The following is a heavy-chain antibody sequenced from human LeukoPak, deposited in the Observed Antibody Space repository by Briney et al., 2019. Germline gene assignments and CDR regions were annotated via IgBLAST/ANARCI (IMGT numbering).Heavy chain of an antibody. CDR1: GFTFSSYS. V-gene: IGHV3-21*01. Sequence: PGGSLRLSCAASGFTFSSYSMNWVRQAPGKGLEWVSSISSSSSYIYYADSVKGRFTISRDNAKNSLYLQMNSLRAEDTAVYYCARGGDSSGVPFDYWGQGTLVTVSS. J-gene: IGHJ4*02. CDR3: ARGGDSSGVPFDY. CDR2: ISSSSSYI. D-gene: IGHD6-19*01.